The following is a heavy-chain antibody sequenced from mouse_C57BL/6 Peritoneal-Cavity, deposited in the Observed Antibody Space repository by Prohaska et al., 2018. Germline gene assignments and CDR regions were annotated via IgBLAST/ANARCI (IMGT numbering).Heavy chain of an antibody. Sequence: EVQLLETGGGLVQPGGSRGLSCEGSGFTFSGFWMSWVRQTPGKTLEWIGDIKSDGSAINYAPSIKDRFTIIRDNDKSTLYLQMSNVRSEDTATYFCRRYGNYWYFDVWGTGTTVTVSA. V-gene: IGHV11-2*01. CDR3: RRYGNYWYFDV. CDR2: IKSDGSAI. J-gene: IGHJ1*03. D-gene: IGHD2-1*01. CDR1: GFTFSGFW.